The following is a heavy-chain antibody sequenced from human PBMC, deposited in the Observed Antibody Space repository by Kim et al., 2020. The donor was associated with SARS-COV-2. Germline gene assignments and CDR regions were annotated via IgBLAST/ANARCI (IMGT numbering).Heavy chain of an antibody. CDR2: ISYDGTNK. J-gene: IGHJ4*02. V-gene: IGHV3-30*04. Sequence: GGSLRLSCAASGFTFSSYAMHWGRQAPGKGLQWVAIISYDGTNKYYADSVKGRFTISRDNSKNTLYLQMNSLRAEDTAVYYCARCEVEMVDCYFDYWGQG. CDR3: ARCEVEMVDCYFDY. D-gene: IGHD3-9*01. CDR1: GFTFSSYA.